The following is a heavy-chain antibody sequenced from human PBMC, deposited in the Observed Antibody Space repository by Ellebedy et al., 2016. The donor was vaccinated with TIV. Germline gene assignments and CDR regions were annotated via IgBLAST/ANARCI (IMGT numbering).Heavy chain of an antibody. J-gene: IGHJ2*01. V-gene: IGHV3-66*01. CDR3: ARASFYDVDLSGWYFDF. CDR1: GLTVYTNY. D-gene: IGHD3-10*02. Sequence: GESLKISCAASGLTVYTNYMNWVRQAPGKGLEWVSSIYSGDDTYYADSVKGRFFISRDNSENTLYLQMSSLKAEDTAVYYCARASFYDVDLSGWYFDFWGRGTRVTVSS. CDR2: IYSGDDT.